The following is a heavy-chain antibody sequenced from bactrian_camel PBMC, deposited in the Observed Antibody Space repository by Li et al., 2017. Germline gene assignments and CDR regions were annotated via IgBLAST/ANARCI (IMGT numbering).Heavy chain of an antibody. CDR3: AAKRQILPNTCGARSTFNY. J-gene: IGHJ4*01. CDR1: GDTISSYC. V-gene: IGHV3S6*01. D-gene: IGHD2*01. CDR2: ISRGGGYT. Sequence: HVQLVESGGGSVQAGGSLRLSCAASGDTISSYCMGWFRQAPGKEREGVASISRGGGYTYYADSVKGRFTISRDNAKNTLYLQMTSLTPEDTAMYSCAAKRQILPNTCGARSTFNYWGQGTQVTVS.